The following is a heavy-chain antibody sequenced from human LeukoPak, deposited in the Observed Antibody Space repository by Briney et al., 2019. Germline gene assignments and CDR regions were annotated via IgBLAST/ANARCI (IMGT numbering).Heavy chain of an antibody. Sequence: GESLKISCKGSGYRFNAYWIAWVRQMPGKGLEWMGLIYPDDSDTRYSPSFQGQVTISADKSVRTAYLQWSSLKASATAMYSLARPNITSYYDSLGCDAFYVWGQGTMVTVSS. V-gene: IGHV5-51*01. J-gene: IGHJ3*01. CDR3: ARPNITSYYDSLGCDAFYV. CDR2: IYPDDSDT. CDR1: GYRFNAYW. D-gene: IGHD3-22*01.